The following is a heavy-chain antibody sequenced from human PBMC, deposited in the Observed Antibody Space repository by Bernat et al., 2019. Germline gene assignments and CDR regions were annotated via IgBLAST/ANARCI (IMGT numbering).Heavy chain of an antibody. D-gene: IGHD3-3*01. CDR3: ARGPLRFLEWLSEPTPNNWFDP. Sequence: QVQLVQSGPEVKKPGASVKVSCEASGYTFTTYYMHWVRQAPGQGLEWMGLINPSGDSTTYAQNFQGRITLTRDTSTSTVYMELSSLRSEDTAVYYCARGPLRFLEWLSEPTPNNWFDPWGQGTLVTVSS. J-gene: IGHJ5*02. CDR2: INPSGDST. CDR1: GYTFTTYY. V-gene: IGHV1-46*01.